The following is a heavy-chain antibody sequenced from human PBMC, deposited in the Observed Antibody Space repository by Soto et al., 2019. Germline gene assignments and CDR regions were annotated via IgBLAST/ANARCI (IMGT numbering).Heavy chain of an antibody. CDR3: ATGAWYRSDY. J-gene: IGHJ4*02. CDR1: GGTISSYSW. CDR2: IYHSGST. Sequence: ETLSLTCAVSGGTISSYSWSSWVRRPPGKGLEWIGEIYHSGSTNYNPALKSRVTISVDKSKNQVSLKLNSVTAADTAVYYCATGAWYRSDYWGQGTLVTVPA. V-gene: IGHV4-4*02. D-gene: IGHD6-19*01.